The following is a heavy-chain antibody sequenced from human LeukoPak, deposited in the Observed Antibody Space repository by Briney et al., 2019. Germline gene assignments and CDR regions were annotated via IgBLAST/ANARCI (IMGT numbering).Heavy chain of an antibody. CDR1: GFPFSDYW. V-gene: IGHV3-7*01. CDR2: IKQDGSEK. CDR3: ASLGN. J-gene: IGHJ4*02. Sequence: GSLRLSCAVSGFPFSDYWMNWVRQAPGKGLEWVANIKQDGSEKFYVDSVKGRFTISRDNAKNSLFLQMNSLRADDTAVYYCASLGNWGQGTLVTVSS. D-gene: IGHD1-1*01.